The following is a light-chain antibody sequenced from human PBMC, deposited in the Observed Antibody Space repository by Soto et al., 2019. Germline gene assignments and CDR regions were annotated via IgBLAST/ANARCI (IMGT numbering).Light chain of an antibody. V-gene: IGKV1-39*01. CDR2: GAS. CDR1: QYITTY. CDR3: QQTFSVPLT. Sequence: DIQMTQSPSSLSASVGDRVTITCRASQYITTYLNWYQHKPGTAPKLLIYGASSLQSGVPSRFSGNGSGTDFSLTSSSVQPEDFATYYCQQTFSVPLTFGGGTKVEIK. J-gene: IGKJ4*01.